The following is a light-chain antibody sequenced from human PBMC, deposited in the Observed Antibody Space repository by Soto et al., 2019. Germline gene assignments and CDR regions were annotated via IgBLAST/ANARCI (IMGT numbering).Light chain of an antibody. J-gene: IGKJ5*01. Sequence: EIVLTQSPATLSLSPGERATLSCRASQSVSSYLAWYQHKPGQAPRLLIYDASIRTTGIPARFSGSGSGTDFPLTMSSLEPEDFAVYYGQQRSNWPFTFGQGTRLEIK. CDR1: QSVSSY. V-gene: IGKV3-11*01. CDR3: QQRSNWPFT. CDR2: DAS.